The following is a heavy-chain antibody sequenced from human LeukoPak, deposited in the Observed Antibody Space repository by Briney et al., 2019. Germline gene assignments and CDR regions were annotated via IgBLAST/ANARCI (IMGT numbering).Heavy chain of an antibody. CDR2: ISSNGDNT. V-gene: IGHV3-64D*06. J-gene: IGHJ5*02. D-gene: IGHD6-19*01. CDR3: VKGRNAGGWSPYYLAP. CDR1: GFTFSSYA. Sequence: GGSLRLSCSASGFTFSSYAMHWVRQAPGKGLEYVSAISSNGDNTYYTDSVKGRFTISRDNSKNTLYLQMSSLRTEDTAVNYCVKGRNAGGWSPYYLAPWGKGTLSPSPQ.